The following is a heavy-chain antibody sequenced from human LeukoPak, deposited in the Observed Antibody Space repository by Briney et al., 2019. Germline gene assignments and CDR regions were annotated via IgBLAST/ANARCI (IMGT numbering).Heavy chain of an antibody. J-gene: IGHJ5*02. CDR3: VREAGYCASVCLKSNWFDP. Sequence: GESLRLSCAASGFPFSNHAMSWVRQPPGRGLEWVAAISKGNTYYADSVRGRFTISRDDSKNMVYLQMNSLRDEDTALYYCVREAGYCASVCLKSNWFDPWGQGTLVTVSS. CDR2: ISKGNT. V-gene: IGHV3-23*01. D-gene: IGHD2-15*01. CDR1: GFPFSNHA.